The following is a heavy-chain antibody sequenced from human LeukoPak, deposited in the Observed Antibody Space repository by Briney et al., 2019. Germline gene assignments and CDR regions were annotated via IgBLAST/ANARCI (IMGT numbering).Heavy chain of an antibody. CDR1: GGFINTYY. CDR2: VYYSGST. D-gene: IGHD2-2*01. Sequence: SETLSLTCTVSGGFINTYYCTWIRQPPGKGLEWIGYVYYSGSTNYNPSLKSRVTISIDTSKNHFSLKLNSVTAADTAVYYCAREGLDIVVVPAATTRAFDIWGQGTMVTVSS. J-gene: IGHJ3*02. CDR3: AREGLDIVVVPAATTRAFDI. V-gene: IGHV4-59*01.